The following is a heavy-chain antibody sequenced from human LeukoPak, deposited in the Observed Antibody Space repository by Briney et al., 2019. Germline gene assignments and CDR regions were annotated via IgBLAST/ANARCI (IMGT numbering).Heavy chain of an antibody. CDR3: ARAWELLRGAHFDY. V-gene: IGHV3-48*01. CDR2: ISSSSSTI. D-gene: IGHD1-26*01. J-gene: IGHJ4*02. CDR1: RFTFSSYS. Sequence: GGSLRLSCAASRFTFSSYSMSWVRQAPGKGLEWVSYISSSSSTIYYADSVKGRFTISRDNAKNSLYLQMNSLRAEDTAVYYCARAWELLRGAHFDYWGQGTLVTVSS.